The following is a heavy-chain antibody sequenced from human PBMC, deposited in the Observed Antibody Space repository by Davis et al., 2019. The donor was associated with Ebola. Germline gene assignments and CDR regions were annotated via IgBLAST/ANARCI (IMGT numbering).Heavy chain of an antibody. CDR3: ARDQRAWKYYDFWSGYLQNWFDP. V-gene: IGHV4-39*02. J-gene: IGHJ5*02. D-gene: IGHD3-3*01. CDR1: GGSISSYY. CDR2: IYYSGST. Sequence: SETLSLTCTVSGGSISSYYWSWIRQPPGKGLEWIGSIYYSGSTYYNPSLKSRVTISVDTSKNQFSLKLSSVTAADTAVYYCARDQRAWKYYDFWSGYLQNWFDPWGQGTLVTVSS.